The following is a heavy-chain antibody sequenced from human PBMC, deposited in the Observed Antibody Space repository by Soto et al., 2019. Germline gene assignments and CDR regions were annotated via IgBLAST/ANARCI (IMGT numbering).Heavy chain of an antibody. J-gene: IGHJ4*02. Sequence: GGSLRLSCEASGFTVSSTYMNWVRQAPGRGLEWVSVIHTDGTTYYADSVKGRFTISRDNSKNTLYLQINSLRAEDAAVYYCAREPFATDYGGNADSDYWGQGTLVTGS. CDR1: GFTVSSTY. CDR2: IHTDGTT. V-gene: IGHV3-53*01. CDR3: AREPFATDYGGNADSDY. D-gene: IGHD4-17*01.